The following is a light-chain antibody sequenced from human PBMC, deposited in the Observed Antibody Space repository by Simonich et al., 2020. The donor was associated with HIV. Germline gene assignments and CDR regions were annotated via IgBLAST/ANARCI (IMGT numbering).Light chain of an antibody. J-gene: IGLJ3*02. CDR2: VGTGGIVG. V-gene: IGLV9-49*01. CDR3: GADHGSGSNFVWV. Sequence: QPVLTQPPSASASLGASVTLTCPLSRGYSDYKVDWYQQRPGKGPRFVMRVGTGGIVGSKGDGIPVRFSVLGSGLNRYLTIKNIQEEDESDYHCGADHGSGSNFVWVFGGGTKLTVL. CDR1: RGYSDYK.